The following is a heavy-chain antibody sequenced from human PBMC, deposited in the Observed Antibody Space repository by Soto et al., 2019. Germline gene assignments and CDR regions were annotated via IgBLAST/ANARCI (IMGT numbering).Heavy chain of an antibody. CDR3: ARDNSSYPPGFDY. V-gene: IGHV1-69*13. Sequence: ASVKVSCKASGGTFSSYAISWVRQAPGQGLEWMGGIIPIFGTANYAQKFQGRVTITADETTSTAYMELSSLRSEDTAVYYCARDNSSYPPGFDYWGQGTLVTVSS. J-gene: IGHJ4*02. CDR1: GGTFSSYA. D-gene: IGHD6-6*01. CDR2: IIPIFGTA.